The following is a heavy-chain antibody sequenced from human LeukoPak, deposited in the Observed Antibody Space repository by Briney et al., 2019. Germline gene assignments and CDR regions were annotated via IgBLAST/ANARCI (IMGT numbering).Heavy chain of an antibody. CDR1: GGTFSSYA. CDR3: ASMHDYAPFLKWIDP. CDR2: IIPIFGTA. Sequence: SVKVSCKASGGTFSSYAISWVRQAPGQGLEWMGGIIPIFGTANYAQKFQGRVTITTDESTSTAYMELSSLRSEDTAVYYCASMHDYAPFLKWIDPWGQGTLVTDSS. J-gene: IGHJ5*02. D-gene: IGHD2/OR15-2a*01. V-gene: IGHV1-69*05.